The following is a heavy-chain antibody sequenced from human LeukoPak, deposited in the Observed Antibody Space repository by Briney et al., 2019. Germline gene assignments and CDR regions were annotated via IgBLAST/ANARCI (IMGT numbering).Heavy chain of an antibody. J-gene: IGHJ6*03. CDR2: INPSGGST. V-gene: IGHV1-46*01. CDR1: EYTFTTDY. Sequence: ASVKVSCKASEYTFTTDYIHWVRQAPGQGLEWMGIINPSGGSTTYAQKFQGRVIMTGDTSTSTVYMELRSLRSEDTAVYYCARARGSGSYYGHDYYYYYYMDVWGQGTTVTVSS. D-gene: IGHD3-10*01. CDR3: ARARGSGSYYGHDYYYYYYMDV.